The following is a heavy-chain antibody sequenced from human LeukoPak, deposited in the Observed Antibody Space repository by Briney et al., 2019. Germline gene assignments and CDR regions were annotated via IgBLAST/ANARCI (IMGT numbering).Heavy chain of an antibody. V-gene: IGHV4-59*08. J-gene: IGHJ4*02. CDR3: ARHGTISSESYFDY. CDR1: GGSVRSYY. D-gene: IGHD1-14*01. Sequence: SETLSLTCSVSGGSVRSYYWSWIRQSPGKGLEWIGYIHNSGRTNYNPSLKSRVTGFVDTSKNQVSLRLSSVTAADTAVYYCARHGTISSESYFDYWGQGALVTVSS. CDR2: IHNSGRT.